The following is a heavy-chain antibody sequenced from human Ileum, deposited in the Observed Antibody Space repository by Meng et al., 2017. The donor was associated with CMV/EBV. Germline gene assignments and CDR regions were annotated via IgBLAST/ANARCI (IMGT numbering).Heavy chain of an antibody. CDR1: GFIFSDYY. D-gene: IGHD5-24*01. CDR2: ISSGGSST. Sequence: CAASGFIFSDYYMSWIRQAPGKGLEWVSYISSGGSSTHYADSVKGRFTISRDNAKNSLYLQMNSLRAEDTAVYYCARDSDGYSPFDYWGQGTLVTVSS. V-gene: IGHV3-11*04. CDR3: ARDSDGYSPFDY. J-gene: IGHJ4*02.